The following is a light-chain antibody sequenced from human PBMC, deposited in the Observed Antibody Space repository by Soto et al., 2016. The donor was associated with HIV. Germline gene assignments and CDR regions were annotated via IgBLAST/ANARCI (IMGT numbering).Light chain of an antibody. CDR2: DDS. Sequence: SYELTQPPSVSVAPGKTARITCVGNNIGSKSVHWYQQKSGQAPVVVVHDDSHRPSGIPERFSGSNSGNTATPIINRVEAGDEADYYCQVWDSSRDQVVFGGGTKLTVL. CDR1: NIGSKS. V-gene: IGLV3-21*03. J-gene: IGLJ2*01. CDR3: QVWDSSRDQVV.